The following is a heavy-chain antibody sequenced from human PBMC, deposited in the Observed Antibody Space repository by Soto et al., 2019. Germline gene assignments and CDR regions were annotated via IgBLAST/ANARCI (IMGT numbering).Heavy chain of an antibody. CDR1: GFTVSSNY. V-gene: IGHV3-53*01. Sequence: GGSLRLSCAASGFTVSSNYMSWVRQAPGKGLEWVSVIYSGGSTYYADSVKGRFTISRDNSKNTLYLQMNSLRAEDTAVYYCASSGPLRTKHTFDYWGQGTLVTVSS. D-gene: IGHD2-8*01. CDR3: ASSGPLRTKHTFDY. CDR2: IYSGGST. J-gene: IGHJ4*02.